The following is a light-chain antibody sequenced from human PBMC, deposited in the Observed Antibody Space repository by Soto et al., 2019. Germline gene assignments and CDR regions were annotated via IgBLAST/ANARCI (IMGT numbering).Light chain of an antibody. Sequence: DIQMTQSPSSLSAYVGDRFTITCLASQTISHYLQWYQQKPGRAPKALIHAASRLQSGVPSRFSGSGSGTDFTLTISSLQPEDSATYFCQQSYTPPITFGQGTRLEIK. J-gene: IGKJ5*01. CDR1: QTISHY. V-gene: IGKV1-39*01. CDR2: AAS. CDR3: QQSYTPPIT.